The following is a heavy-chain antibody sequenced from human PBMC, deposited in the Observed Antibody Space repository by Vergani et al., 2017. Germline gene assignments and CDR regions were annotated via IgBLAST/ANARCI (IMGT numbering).Heavy chain of an antibody. V-gene: IGHV4-34*01. CDR2: IRHDGIT. CDR3: AREGYCTNGVCFTLFDV. J-gene: IGHJ4*02. CDR1: GGSFNDYW. D-gene: IGHD2-8*01. Sequence: QAQLQQWGAGLLKPSETLSLTCAIYGGSFNDYWWTWIRQPPGKGLEWIGEIRHDGITYYSPSLKSRVTISLDTSTHQFSLNLRSVTAADTAVYYCAREGYCTNGVCFTLFDVWGQGALVTVSS.